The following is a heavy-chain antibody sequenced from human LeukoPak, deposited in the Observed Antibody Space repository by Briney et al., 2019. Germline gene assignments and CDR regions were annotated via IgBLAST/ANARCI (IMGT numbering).Heavy chain of an antibody. CDR1: GFTFSSYS. CDR3: ARGELFHDY. D-gene: IGHD3-10*01. CDR2: IHYSGST. J-gene: IGHJ4*02. Sequence: LRLSCAASGFTFSSYSMNWVRQAPGKGLEWVGYIHYSGSTFYNLSLKSRVTTSVDRSKNQFSLELTPVTAADTAVYYCARGELFHDYWGQGTLVTVSS. V-gene: IGHV4-30-4*08.